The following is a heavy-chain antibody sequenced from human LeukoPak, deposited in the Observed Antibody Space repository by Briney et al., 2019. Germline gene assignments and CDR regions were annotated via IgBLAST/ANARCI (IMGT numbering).Heavy chain of an antibody. CDR3: AKGRYGTGTTYWFDP. V-gene: IGHV3-23*01. D-gene: IGHD1-1*01. J-gene: IGHJ5*02. CDR2: ISGSGGST. CDR1: GFTFSSYA. Sequence: LTGGSLRLSCVASGFTFSSYAMSWVRQAPGKGLEWVSGISGSGGSTYYADSVKGRFTISRENSKNTLHLQMNNLRAEDTAVYYCAKGRYGTGTTYWFDPWGQGTLVTVSS.